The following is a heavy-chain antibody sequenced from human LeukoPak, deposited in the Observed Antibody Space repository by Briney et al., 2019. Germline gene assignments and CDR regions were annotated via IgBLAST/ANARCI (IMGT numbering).Heavy chain of an antibody. CDR3: AKDYYDILTGYQYYFDY. V-gene: IGHV3-48*03. Sequence: GGSLRLSCAASGFTFSSYEMNWVRQAPGKGLEWVAYISSSGSTIYYADSEKGRFTISRDNAKNSLYLQMNSLRAEDTAVYYCAKDYYDILTGYQYYFDYWGQGTLVTVSS. CDR1: GFTFSSYE. D-gene: IGHD3-9*01. J-gene: IGHJ4*02. CDR2: ISSSGSTI.